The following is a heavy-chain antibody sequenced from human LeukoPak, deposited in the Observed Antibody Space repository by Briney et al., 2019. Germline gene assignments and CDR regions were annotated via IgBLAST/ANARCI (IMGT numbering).Heavy chain of an antibody. CDR2: ISSSSSHM. V-gene: IGHV3-21*01. D-gene: IGHD1-26*01. Sequence: GGSVRLFCAASGFTFKSYSMYWVRQAPGKALEWVSSISSSSSHMFYADSVKGRFSISRDNANNSLYMQMNSLRAEDTAVYYCVRDNGSSYGYYFLHWGQGTLVTVSS. CDR1: GFTFKSYS. CDR3: VRDNGSSYGYYFLH. J-gene: IGHJ1*01.